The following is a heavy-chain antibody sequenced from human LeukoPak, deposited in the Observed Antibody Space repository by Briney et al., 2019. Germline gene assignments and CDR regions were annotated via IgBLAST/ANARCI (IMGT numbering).Heavy chain of an antibody. J-gene: IGHJ5*02. CDR1: GGSISSYY. Sequence: SETLSLTCTVSGGSISSYYWSWIRQPPGKGLEWIGYIYYSGSTNYSPSLKSRVTISVDTSKNQFSLKLSSVTAADTAVYYCASLVGADRNWFDPWGQGTLVTVSS. V-gene: IGHV4-59*08. D-gene: IGHD1-26*01. CDR3: ASLVGADRNWFDP. CDR2: IYYSGST.